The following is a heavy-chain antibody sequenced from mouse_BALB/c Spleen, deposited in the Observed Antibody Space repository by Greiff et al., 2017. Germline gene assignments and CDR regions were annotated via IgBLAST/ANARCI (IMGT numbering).Heavy chain of an antibody. CDR3: ARGDYDGSYAMDY. J-gene: IGHJ4*01. CDR1: GYTFTDYA. V-gene: IGHV1S137*01. CDR2: ISTYYGNT. D-gene: IGHD2-4*01. Sequence: LQESGAELAKPGASVKMSCKASGYTFTDYAMHWVKQSHAKSLEWIGVISTYYGNTNYNQKFKGKATMTVDKSSSTAYMELARLTSEDSAIYYCARGDYDGSYAMDYWGQGTSVTVSS.